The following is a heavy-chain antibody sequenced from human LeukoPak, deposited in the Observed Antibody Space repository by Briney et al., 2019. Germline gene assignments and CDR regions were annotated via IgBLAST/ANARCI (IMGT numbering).Heavy chain of an antibody. V-gene: IGHV3-11*01. J-gene: IGHJ4*02. CDR2: ISSSGSTI. Sequence: GGPLRLSCAASGFTFSDYYMSWIRQAPGKGLEWVSYISSSGSTIYYADSVKGRFTISRDNAKNSLYLQMNSLRAEDTAVYYCARAGVSSSWYPWGPDYWGQGTLVTVSS. CDR1: GFTFSDYY. D-gene: IGHD6-13*01. CDR3: ARAGVSSSWYPWGPDY.